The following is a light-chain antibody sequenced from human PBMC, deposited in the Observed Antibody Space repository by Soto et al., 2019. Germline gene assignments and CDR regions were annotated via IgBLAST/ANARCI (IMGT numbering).Light chain of an antibody. V-gene: IGKV1-27*01. Sequence: DIQLTQSPPPLSASVGDRVTITCRASQAISIYVAWYQQKPGKIPKLLIFSASTVQSGVPSRFSGSGSGTDFTLTISNLQPEDVATYYCQKYNSAPLTFGPGTKVDLK. CDR2: SAS. CDR1: QAISIY. J-gene: IGKJ3*01. CDR3: QKYNSAPLT.